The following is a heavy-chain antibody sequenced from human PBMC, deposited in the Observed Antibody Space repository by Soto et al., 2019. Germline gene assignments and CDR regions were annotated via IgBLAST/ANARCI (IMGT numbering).Heavy chain of an antibody. J-gene: IGHJ6*02. Sequence: GGFLRLSCVDSGLTVSHNYMAWVRQAPEMGLEWVSILYTEGTTYYADSVKGRFTISRDSSKNTLFLQMDSLRAEDTAVYYCVRPRPSGENYGMDVWGQGTTVTVSS. CDR2: LYTEGTT. CDR1: GLTVSHNY. V-gene: IGHV3-53*01. CDR3: VRPRPSGENYGMDV. D-gene: IGHD3-16*01.